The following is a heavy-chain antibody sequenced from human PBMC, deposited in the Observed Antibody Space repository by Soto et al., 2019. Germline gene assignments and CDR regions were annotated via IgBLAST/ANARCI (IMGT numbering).Heavy chain of an antibody. J-gene: IGHJ5*02. V-gene: IGHV3-30*03. CDR2: ASYDGNDK. Sequence: GGSLRLSCAASGFTFSTYAMHWVRQAPGKGLEWVAGASYDGNDKDYADSVKGRFTISRDNSKNTLYLQMSSLRVDDTAVYYCARGVGNNWNYIWFDPWGQGTLVTVSS. D-gene: IGHD1-1*01. CDR3: ARGVGNNWNYIWFDP. CDR1: GFTFSTYA.